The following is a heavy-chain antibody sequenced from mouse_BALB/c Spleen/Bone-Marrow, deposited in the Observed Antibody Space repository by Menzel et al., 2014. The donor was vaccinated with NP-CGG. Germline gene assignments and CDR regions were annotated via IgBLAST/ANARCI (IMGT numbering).Heavy chain of an antibody. V-gene: IGHV14-3*02. D-gene: IGHD1-1*01. CDR1: GFNIKDTY. J-gene: IGHJ3*01. CDR3: AAYYYGGSYGFAY. Sequence: VQLKQSGAELVKPGASVKLSCTASGFNIKDTYMHWVKQRPEQGLEWIGRIDPANGNTKYDPKFQGKATITADTSSNTAYLQLSSLTSEDTAVYYCAAYYYGGSYGFAYWGQGTLVTVSA. CDR2: IDPANGNT.